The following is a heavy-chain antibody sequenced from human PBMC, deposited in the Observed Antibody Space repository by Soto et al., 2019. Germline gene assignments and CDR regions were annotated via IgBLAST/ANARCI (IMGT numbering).Heavy chain of an antibody. D-gene: IGHD3-16*02. CDR1: GFTFSDFA. CDR3: ARENRHFDI. V-gene: IGHV3-30*09. CDR2: VIYDGSSK. Sequence: QVQVVESGGGVVQPGRSLRLSCAASGFTFSDFAMHWVRQSPGKGLEWVAGVIYDGSSKFYADSVKGRFAISRDNSKNTLSLQMDSLRSVYTAVYLCARENRHFDIWGQGTMVTVSS. J-gene: IGHJ3*02.